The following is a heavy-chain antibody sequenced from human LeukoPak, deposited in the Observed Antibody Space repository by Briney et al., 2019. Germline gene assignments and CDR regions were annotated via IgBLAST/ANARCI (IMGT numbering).Heavy chain of an antibody. D-gene: IGHD2-2*01. CDR2: INHSGST. CDR1: GGSFSGYY. Sequence: SETLSLTCAVYGGSFSGYYWSWIRQPPGKGLEWIGEINHSGSTNYNPSLKSRVTISVDTSKNQFSLKLSSVTAADTAVYYCASHRWCCSSPFDYWGQGTLVTVSS. CDR3: ASHRWCCSSPFDY. J-gene: IGHJ4*02. V-gene: IGHV4-34*01.